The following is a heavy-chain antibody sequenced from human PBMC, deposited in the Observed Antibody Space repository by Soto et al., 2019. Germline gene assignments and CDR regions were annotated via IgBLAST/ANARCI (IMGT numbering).Heavy chain of an antibody. CDR1: GFTFSHYG. CDR2: ILHDGSNE. Sequence: AGSLRLSFAAPGFTFSHYGMHWVRQAPGKGLEWVAHILHDGSNEYYADSVKVLFTISRDNSKNTLFLQMNSLTGDDTDVYYCAKSRDGYSFYFYYGMDVWGQGTTVTVSS. J-gene: IGHJ6*02. V-gene: IGHV3-30*18. D-gene: IGHD4-4*01. CDR3: AKSRDGYSFYFYYGMDV.